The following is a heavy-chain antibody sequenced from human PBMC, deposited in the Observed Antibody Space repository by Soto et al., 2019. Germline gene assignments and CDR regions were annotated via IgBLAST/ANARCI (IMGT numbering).Heavy chain of an antibody. V-gene: IGHV4-34*01. CDR1: GGSFSGYD. Sequence: PSETLSLTCAVYGGSFSGYDWSWIRQPPGKGLEWIGEINHSGSTNYNPSLKSRVTISVDTSKNQFSLKLSSVTAADTAVYYCRGTGPDYYYYYMDVWGKATTVTVSS. CDR2: INHSGST. D-gene: IGHD3-9*01. CDR3: RGTGPDYYYYYMDV. J-gene: IGHJ6*03.